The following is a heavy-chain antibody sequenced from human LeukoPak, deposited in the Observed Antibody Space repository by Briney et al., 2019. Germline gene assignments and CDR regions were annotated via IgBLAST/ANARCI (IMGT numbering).Heavy chain of an antibody. J-gene: IGHJ4*02. CDR2: IDHSGST. CDR3: ARGGPGGYSYGYAKPFDY. CDR1: GGFFSGYY. Sequence: SETLSLTCAVYGGFFSGYYWSWIRQPPGKGLEWIGEIDHSGSTNYNPSLKSRVTISVDTSKNRFSLKLSSVTAADTAVYYCARGGPGGYSYGYAKPFDYWGQGTLVTVSS. D-gene: IGHD5-18*01. V-gene: IGHV4-34*01.